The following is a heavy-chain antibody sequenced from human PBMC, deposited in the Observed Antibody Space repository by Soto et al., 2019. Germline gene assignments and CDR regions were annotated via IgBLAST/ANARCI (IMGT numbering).Heavy chain of an antibody. J-gene: IGHJ2*01. D-gene: IGHD3-22*01. V-gene: IGHV3-49*03. Sequence: PGRSLRLCCSTSGLTIGDYGMTWFRQAPGKGLEWVGLIRSKSYGKTTEYAASATDRFTISRDDAKRIAYLQMNSLKADDTALYYFIKEKGDTGDPKWFSAFRGRG. CDR1: GLTIGDYG. CDR3: IKEKGDTGDPKWFSAF. CDR2: IRSKSYGKTT.